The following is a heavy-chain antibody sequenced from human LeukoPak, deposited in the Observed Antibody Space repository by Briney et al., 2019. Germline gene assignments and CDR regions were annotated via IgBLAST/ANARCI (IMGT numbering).Heavy chain of an antibody. J-gene: IGHJ4*02. Sequence: GASVKVSCKASGYTFTSYGISWVRQAPGQGLEWMGWISAYNGNTNYAQKLQGRVTMTTDTSTSTAYMELRSLRSDDTAVYYCARDSRGYFWSGPRFDYWGQGTLVTVPS. D-gene: IGHD3-3*01. CDR2: ISAYNGNT. CDR3: ARDSRGYFWSGPRFDY. V-gene: IGHV1-18*01. CDR1: GYTFTSYG.